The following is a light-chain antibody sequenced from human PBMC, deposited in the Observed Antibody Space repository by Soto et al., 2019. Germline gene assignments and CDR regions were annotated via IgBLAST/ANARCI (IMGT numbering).Light chain of an antibody. Sequence: DIQVTQSPSTLSASVGDRVTITCGASQSIGTWLAWYQQKPGKAPKLLIFDASTLESGVPSRFSGSGSGTDFPLTISSLQPDDVATYYCQQYSDSSGAFGQGTRVEIK. J-gene: IGKJ1*01. CDR1: QSIGTW. V-gene: IGKV1-5*01. CDR2: DAS. CDR3: QQYSDSSGA.